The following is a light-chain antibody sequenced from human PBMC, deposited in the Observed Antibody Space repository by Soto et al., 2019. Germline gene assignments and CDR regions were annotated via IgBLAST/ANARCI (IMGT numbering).Light chain of an antibody. Sequence: DLPMTQSPSSLSVSVGDRVTITCRASQTISTYLNWYQQKPGKAPKLLIYAASSLQTGVPSRFSGSGSGTDFTLTISSLQPEDFATYYCQQSYSTPRTFGQGTKLEIK. J-gene: IGKJ2*01. CDR2: AAS. CDR1: QTISTY. V-gene: IGKV1-39*01. CDR3: QQSYSTPRT.